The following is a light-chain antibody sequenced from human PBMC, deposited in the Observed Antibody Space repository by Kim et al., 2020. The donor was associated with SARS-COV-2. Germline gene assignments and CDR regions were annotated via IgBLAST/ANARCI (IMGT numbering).Light chain of an antibody. CDR3: AAWDDSLNGV. V-gene: IGLV1-44*01. Sequence: ELTQPPSASGTPWQRVTISCSGSNSNIGSNTVSWYQQLPGTAPKLLIYSNNQRPSGVPDRFSGSKSGTSASLAISGLQSDDEADYYCAAWDDSLNGVFGGGTQLTVL. CDR1: NSNIGSNT. CDR2: SNN. J-gene: IGLJ3*02.